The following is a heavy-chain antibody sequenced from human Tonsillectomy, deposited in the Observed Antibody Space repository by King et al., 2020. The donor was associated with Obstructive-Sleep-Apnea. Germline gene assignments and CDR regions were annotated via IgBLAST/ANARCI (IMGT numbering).Heavy chain of an antibody. J-gene: IGHJ4*02. CDR1: GFTFSSYA. CDR3: AKATMFIMVRGVPDY. Sequence: EVQLVESGGGLVQPGGSLRLSCAASGFTFSSYAMSWVRQAPGKGLEWVSAISASGGNTYYADSVKGRFTISRDNSKNTLYLQMNSLRAEDKAVYYCAKATMFIMVRGVPDYWGQGTLLTVSS. CDR2: ISASGGNT. V-gene: IGHV3-23*04. D-gene: IGHD3-10*01.